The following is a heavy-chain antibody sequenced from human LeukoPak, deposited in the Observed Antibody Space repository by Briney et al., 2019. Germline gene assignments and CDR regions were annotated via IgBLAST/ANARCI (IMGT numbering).Heavy chain of an antibody. CDR3: ARAGHPRRRITMVRGVISAFDI. CDR1: GGSISSYY. Sequence: SETLSLTCTVSGGSISSYYWSWIRQPPGKGLEWIGYIYYSGSTNYNPSLKRRVTISVDTSKNQFSLKLSSVTAADTAVYYRARAGHPRRRITMVRGVISAFDIWGQGTMVTVSS. D-gene: IGHD3-10*01. J-gene: IGHJ3*02. CDR2: IYYSGST. V-gene: IGHV4-59*12.